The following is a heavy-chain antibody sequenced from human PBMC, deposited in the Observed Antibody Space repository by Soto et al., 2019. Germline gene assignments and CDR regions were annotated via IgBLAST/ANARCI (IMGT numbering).Heavy chain of an antibody. Sequence: TRSLPCSVSGCSVSSGDSSWSWIRQPPGKCLEWIGFISPSGSPDYNPSLKSRVTISVDLSKNQFSLRLSSVTTADTALYYCARTTAAPNTLRSRYFFDYRGQVPLVTVSS. J-gene: IGHJ4*02. D-gene: IGHD1-7*01. V-gene: IGHV4-30-2*02. CDR1: GCSVSSGDSS. CDR2: ISPSGSP. CDR3: ARTTAAPNTLRSRYFFDY.